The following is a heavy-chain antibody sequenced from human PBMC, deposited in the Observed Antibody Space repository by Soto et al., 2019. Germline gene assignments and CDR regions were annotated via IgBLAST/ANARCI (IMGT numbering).Heavy chain of an antibody. CDR1: GGTFSSYA. D-gene: IGHD3-22*01. CDR2: IIPIFGTA. J-gene: IGHJ5*02. CDR3: ARDNGSSGYAYNWFDP. Sequence: QVQLVQSGAEVKKPGSSVKVSCKASGGTFSSYAISWVRQAPGQGLEWMGGIIPIFGTANYAQKFQGRVTITADESTSGGNMELSSLRSEDTAVYYCARDNGSSGYAYNWFDPWGQGTLVTVSS. V-gene: IGHV1-69*12.